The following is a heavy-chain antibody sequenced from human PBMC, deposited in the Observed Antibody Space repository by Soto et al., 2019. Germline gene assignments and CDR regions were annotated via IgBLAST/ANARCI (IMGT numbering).Heavy chain of an antibody. Sequence: GGSLRLSCAASGFTFSSYAMSWVRQAPGKGLEWVSAISGSGGSTYYADSVKGRFTISRDNSKNTLYLQMNSLRAEDTAVYYCAKPNCSSTSCYSYYYYMDVCGKGTTVTVSS. CDR2: ISGSGGST. V-gene: IGHV3-23*01. D-gene: IGHD2-2*01. CDR1: GFTFSSYA. CDR3: AKPNCSSTSCYSYYYYMDV. J-gene: IGHJ6*03.